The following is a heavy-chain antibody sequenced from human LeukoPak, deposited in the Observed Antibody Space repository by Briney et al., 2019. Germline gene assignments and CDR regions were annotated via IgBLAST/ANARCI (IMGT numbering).Heavy chain of an antibody. CDR2: ISGNAGST. Sequence: GGSLRLSCAASGFTLSSYAMSWVRQAPGKGLEWVSLISGNAGSTYYADSVKGRFTISRDITKNTLYLQMNSLRAEDTAVYYCAKGYCSSTSCYFHYYGMDVWGQGTTVTVSS. V-gene: IGHV3-23*01. CDR3: AKGYCSSTSCYFHYYGMDV. J-gene: IGHJ6*02. D-gene: IGHD2-2*01. CDR1: GFTLSSYA.